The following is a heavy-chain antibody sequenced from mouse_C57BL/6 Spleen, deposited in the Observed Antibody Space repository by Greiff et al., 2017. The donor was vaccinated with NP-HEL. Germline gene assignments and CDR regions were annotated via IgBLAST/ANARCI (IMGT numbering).Heavy chain of an antibody. CDR3: ARTDGSYFDY. CDR2: ISGGGGNT. CDR1: GFTFSSYT. J-gene: IGHJ2*01. Sequence: EVMLVESGGGLVKPGGSLKLSCAASGFTFSSYTMSWVRQTPEKRLEWVATISGGGGNTYYPDSVKGRFTISRDNAKNTLYLQMSSLRSEDTALYYCARTDGSYFDYWGRGTTLTVSS. D-gene: IGHD2-3*01. V-gene: IGHV5-9*01.